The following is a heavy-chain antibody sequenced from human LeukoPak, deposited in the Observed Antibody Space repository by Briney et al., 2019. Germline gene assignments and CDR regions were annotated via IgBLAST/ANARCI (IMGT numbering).Heavy chain of an antibody. CDR3: ARDSGLLPIVTYYFDS. J-gene: IGHJ4*02. V-gene: IGHV3-21*01. CDR1: GFTFSNYA. D-gene: IGHD3-22*01. Sequence: PGGSLRLSCAASGFTFSNYAMHWVRQAPGKGLEWVSSISCSSSYIYYADPMRRRFTISRDSAQNSLYLQMNGLKAEDTAVYYCARDSGLLPIVTYYFDSWGQGTLVTVSS. CDR2: ISCSSSYI.